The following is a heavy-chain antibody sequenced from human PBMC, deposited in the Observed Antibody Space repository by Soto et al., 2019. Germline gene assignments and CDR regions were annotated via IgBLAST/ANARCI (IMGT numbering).Heavy chain of an antibody. CDR3: ARTDYGDYENWFDP. J-gene: IGHJ5*02. Sequence: ASVKVSCKASGYTFTSYGISWVRQAPGQGLERMRWISAYNSNTNYAQKLQGRVTMTTDTSTSTAYMELRSLRSDDTAVYYCARTDYGDYENWFDPWGQGTLVTVSS. CDR2: ISAYNSNT. D-gene: IGHD4-17*01. V-gene: IGHV1-18*01. CDR1: GYTFTSYG.